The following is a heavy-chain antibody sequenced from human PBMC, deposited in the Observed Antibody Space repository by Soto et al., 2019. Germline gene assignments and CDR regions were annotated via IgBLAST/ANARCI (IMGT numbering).Heavy chain of an antibody. Sequence: SVKVSCKASGGTFSSYAISWVRQAPGQGLEWMGGIIPIFGTANYAQKFQGRVTITADESTSTAYMELSSLRSEDTAVYYCARCVNYYDSSGYYGYWGQGTLVTVSS. D-gene: IGHD3-22*01. J-gene: IGHJ4*02. CDR2: IIPIFGTA. CDR3: ARCVNYYDSSGYYGY. CDR1: GGTFSSYA. V-gene: IGHV1-69*13.